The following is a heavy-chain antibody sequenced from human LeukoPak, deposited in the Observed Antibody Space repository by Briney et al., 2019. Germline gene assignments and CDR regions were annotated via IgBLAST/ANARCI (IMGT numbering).Heavy chain of an antibody. CDR2: IYHSGNT. J-gene: IGHJ4*02. V-gene: IGHV4-4*02. D-gene: IGHD3-10*01. CDR1: GGSISSTNW. CDR3: ARGYVLVWFGELLRGSTYFDY. Sequence: SETLSLTCAVSGGSISSTNWWSWVRQPPGKGLEWIGEIYHSGNTNYNASLKSRLTISIDKSKNQFSLKLSSVTAADTAVYYCARGYVLVWFGELLRGSTYFDYWGQGTLVTVSS.